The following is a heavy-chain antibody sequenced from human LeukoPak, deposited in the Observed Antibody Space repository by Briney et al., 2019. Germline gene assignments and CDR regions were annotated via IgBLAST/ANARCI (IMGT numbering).Heavy chain of an antibody. CDR1: GYTFTSYD. V-gene: IGHV1-8*01. CDR2: MNPNSGNT. D-gene: IGHD1-1*01. J-gene: IGHJ4*02. CDR3: ARDWRDQLLHPYYFDY. Sequence: GASVKVSCKASGYTFTSYDINWVRQATGQGLEWMGWMNPNSGNTGYAQKFQGRVTMTRNTSISTAYMELSSLRAEDSAVYYCARDWRDQLLHPYYFDYWGQGALVTVSS.